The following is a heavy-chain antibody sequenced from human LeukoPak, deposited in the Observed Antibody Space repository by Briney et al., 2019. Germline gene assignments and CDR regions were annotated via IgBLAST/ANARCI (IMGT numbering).Heavy chain of an antibody. CDR3: ARDWYYYDSSGSLAVDY. CDR2: IYYSGST. V-gene: IGHV4-30-4*01. CDR1: GGSISSGDYY. J-gene: IGHJ4*02. Sequence: PSQTLSLTCTVSGGSISSGDYYWSWIRQPPGKGLEWIGYIYYSGSTYYNPSLKSRVTISVDTSKNQFSLKLSSVTAADTAVYYCARDWYYYDSSGSLAVDYWGQGTLVTVSS. D-gene: IGHD3-22*01.